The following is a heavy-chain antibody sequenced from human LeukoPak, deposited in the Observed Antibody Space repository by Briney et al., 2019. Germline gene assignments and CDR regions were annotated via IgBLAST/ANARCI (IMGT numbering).Heavy chain of an antibody. CDR2: ISSSSSTI. D-gene: IGHD2-2*01. J-gene: IGHJ6*03. CDR3: ARDWCSSTSCISYYYYYMDV. Sequence: PGGSLRLSCAASGFTFSSYSMNWVRQAPGKGLEWVSYISSSSSTIYYADSVKGRFTISRDNAKNSLYLQMNSLRAEDTAVYYCARDWCSSTSCISYYYYYMDVWGKGTTVTVSS. V-gene: IGHV3-48*01. CDR1: GFTFSSYS.